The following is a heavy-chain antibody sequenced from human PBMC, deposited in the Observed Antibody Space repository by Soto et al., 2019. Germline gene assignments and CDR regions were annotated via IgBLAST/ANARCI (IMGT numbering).Heavy chain of an antibody. J-gene: IGHJ5*02. CDR3: AREALLNWFDP. CDR1: GFTFSSYS. CDR2: ISSSSSTI. Sequence: EVQLVESGGGLVQPGGSLRLSCAASGFTFSSYSTNWVRQAPGKGLEWVSYISSSSSTIYYADSVKGRFTISRDNAKNSLYLQMNSLRAEDTAVYYCAREALLNWFDPWGQGTLVTVSS. V-gene: IGHV3-48*01. D-gene: IGHD2-15*01.